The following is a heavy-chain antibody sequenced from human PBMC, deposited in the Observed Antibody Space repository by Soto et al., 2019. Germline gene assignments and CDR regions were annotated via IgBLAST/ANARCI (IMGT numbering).Heavy chain of an antibody. CDR1: GFTFTRYS. J-gene: IGHJ4*02. CDR2: ISSTTNYI. Sequence: SLRLSCAASGFTFTRYSMNWVRQAPGKGLEWVSSISSTTNYIYYGDSMKGRFTISRDNAKNSLYLEMNSLRAEDTAVYYCARESEDLTSTFDYPGPGPLVTVSS. CDR3: ARESEDLTSTFDY. D-gene: IGHD1-1*01. V-gene: IGHV3-21*06.